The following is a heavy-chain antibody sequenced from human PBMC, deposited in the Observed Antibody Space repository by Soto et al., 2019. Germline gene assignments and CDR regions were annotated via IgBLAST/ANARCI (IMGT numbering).Heavy chain of an antibody. Sequence: SVKVSCKASGFTFTSSAVQWVRQARGQRLEWIGWIVVGSGNTNYAQKFQERVTITRDMSTSTAYMELSSLRSEDTAVYYCAADRGYYDTYYYYGMDVWGQGTKATVS. J-gene: IGHJ6*02. CDR3: AADRGYYDTYYYYGMDV. V-gene: IGHV1-58*01. CDR2: IVVGSGNT. CDR1: GFTFTSSA. D-gene: IGHD3-22*01.